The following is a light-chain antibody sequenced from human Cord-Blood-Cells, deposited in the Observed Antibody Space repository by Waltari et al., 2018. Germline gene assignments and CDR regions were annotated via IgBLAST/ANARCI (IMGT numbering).Light chain of an antibody. CDR1: SSDVGGYNY. V-gene: IGLV2-14*01. J-gene: IGLJ2*01. CDR3: SSYTSSSTLV. CDR2: DVS. Sequence: QSALTPPASASGSPGQSITISCTGTSSDVGGYNYVSWYQQHSRKAPKLMIYDVSNRPSGVSNRFSGSKSGNTASLTISGLQAEDEADYYCSSYTSSSTLVFGGGTKLTVL.